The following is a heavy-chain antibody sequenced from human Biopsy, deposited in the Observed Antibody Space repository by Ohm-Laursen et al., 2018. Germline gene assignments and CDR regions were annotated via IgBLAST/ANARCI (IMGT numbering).Heavy chain of an antibody. Sequence: SGTLSLTCTVSGDSMGTYYWTWIRQPPGKGLEWIASIYYSGTTNKNPSLKSRVTISVDTSKRQFYLELSSVTAADTAIYYCARVRGGFLEWFDYWGQGTLITVSS. J-gene: IGHJ5*01. V-gene: IGHV4-59*07. CDR2: IYYSGTT. CDR1: GDSMGTYY. D-gene: IGHD3-3*01. CDR3: ARVRGGFLEWFDY.